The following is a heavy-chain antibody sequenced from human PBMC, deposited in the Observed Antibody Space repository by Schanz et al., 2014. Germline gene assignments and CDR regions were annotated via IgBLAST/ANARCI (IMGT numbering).Heavy chain of an antibody. J-gene: IGHJ1*01. V-gene: IGHV3-23*01. D-gene: IGHD2-2*01. Sequence: EVQLLESGGGLVQPGGSLRLSCAASGFTFSSYAMSWVRQAPGKGLEWVSAISGSGVITYYEDSVKGRFTISRDNSKNTLYLQMNSLRAEDTAVYYCARSTSMYFLQWGQGTLVTVSS. CDR2: ISGSGVIT. CDR1: GFTFSSYA. CDR3: ARSTSMYFLQ.